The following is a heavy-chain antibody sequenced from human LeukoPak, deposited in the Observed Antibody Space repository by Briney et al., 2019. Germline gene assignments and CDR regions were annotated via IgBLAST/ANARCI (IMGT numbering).Heavy chain of an antibody. CDR1: LYTLTELS. Sequence: SANHSHKQPLYTLTELSTHWVPHAPGKGPESMRGFDPEDGETISAQKFQGRVTMTEDTSTDTDYLELSILRSEDTAVYYCATGGYSYGSYKDCGQGTLATVSS. V-gene: IGHV1-24*01. CDR3: ATGGYSYGSYKD. D-gene: IGHD5-18*01. J-gene: IGHJ1*01. CDR2: FDPEDGET.